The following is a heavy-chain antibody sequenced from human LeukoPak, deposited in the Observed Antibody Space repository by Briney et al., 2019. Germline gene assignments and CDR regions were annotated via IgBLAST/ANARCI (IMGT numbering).Heavy chain of an antibody. V-gene: IGHV1-46*01. J-gene: IGHJ4*02. CDR3: ATDLWFGEGY. CDR1: GYTFTSYY. CDR2: INPRGGST. D-gene: IGHD3-10*01. Sequence: ASVKVSCKASGYTFTSYYMHWVRQAPGQGLEWMGIINPRGGSTSYAQKLQGRVTMTRDTSTSTVYMELSSLRSEDTAVYYCATDLWFGEGYWGQGTLVTVSS.